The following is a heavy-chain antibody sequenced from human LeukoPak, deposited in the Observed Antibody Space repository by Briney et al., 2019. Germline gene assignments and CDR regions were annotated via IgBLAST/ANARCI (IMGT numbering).Heavy chain of an antibody. J-gene: IGHJ4*02. V-gene: IGHV3-21*01. CDR2: ITGDCKYI. CDR1: GFIFKTYT. Sequence: GGSLRLSCAASGFIFKTYTMTWVRQAPGKGLEWVSSITGDCKYITYADSVKGRFTISRDDAKNSLYLQMNSLRAEDTAVYYCATSLSSGWGPVDDYWGQGTLVTVSS. CDR3: ATSLSSGWGPVDDY. D-gene: IGHD6-19*01.